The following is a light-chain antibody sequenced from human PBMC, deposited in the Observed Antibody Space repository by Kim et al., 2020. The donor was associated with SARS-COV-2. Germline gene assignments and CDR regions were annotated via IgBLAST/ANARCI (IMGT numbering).Light chain of an antibody. Sequence: SESQGQTASITCSGDKLGDKYACWYQQKPGQSPVLVIYQDSKRPSGIPERFSGSNSGNTATLTISGTQAMDEADYYCQAWDSSTVVFGGGTQLTVL. CDR2: QDS. V-gene: IGLV3-1*01. J-gene: IGLJ2*01. CDR3: QAWDSSTVV. CDR1: KLGDKY.